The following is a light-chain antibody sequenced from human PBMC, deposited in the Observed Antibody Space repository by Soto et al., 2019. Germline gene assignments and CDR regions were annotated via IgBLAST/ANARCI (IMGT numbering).Light chain of an antibody. CDR1: QSVFYNSTNENY. Sequence: DIVMTQSPDSLAVSLGERATIKCKSSQSVFYNSTNENYLAWYQQRPGQPPKLLIYWASARASGVPDRFRGIGSGTEFTLAISCLQAEDVAVYYCQQYFGTPPYTFGEGTKLEIK. CDR2: WAS. J-gene: IGKJ2*01. CDR3: QQYFGTPPYT. V-gene: IGKV4-1*01.